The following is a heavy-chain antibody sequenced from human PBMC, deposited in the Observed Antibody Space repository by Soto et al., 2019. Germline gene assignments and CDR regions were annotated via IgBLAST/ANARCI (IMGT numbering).Heavy chain of an antibody. J-gene: IGHJ5*02. Sequence: PGGSLRLSCAASGFTFRSYAMHWVRQAPGKGLECVAVISYDGSNKFYRDSVKGRFTISRDNSKNILYLQMNSLRAEDTAVYYCAKESASIAAAVFLDPWGQGTLVTVSS. CDR3: AKESASIAAAVFLDP. CDR2: ISYDGSNK. V-gene: IGHV3-30-3*01. D-gene: IGHD6-13*01. CDR1: GFTFRSYA.